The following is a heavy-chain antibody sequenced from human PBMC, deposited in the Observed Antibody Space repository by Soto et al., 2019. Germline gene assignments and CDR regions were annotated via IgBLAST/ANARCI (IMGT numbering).Heavy chain of an antibody. CDR3: AKDHDRCSGGSCYYFDY. CDR1: GFTFSSYA. Sequence: GGSLRLSCAASGFTFSSYAMSWVRQAPGKGLEWVSAISGSGGSTYYADSVKGRFTISRDNSKNTLYLQMNSLRAEDTAVYYCAKDHDRCSGGSCYYFDYWGQGTLVTVSS. J-gene: IGHJ4*02. CDR2: ISGSGGST. V-gene: IGHV3-23*01. D-gene: IGHD2-15*01.